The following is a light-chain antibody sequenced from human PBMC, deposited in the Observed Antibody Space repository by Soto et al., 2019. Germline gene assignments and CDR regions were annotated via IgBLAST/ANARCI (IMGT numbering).Light chain of an antibody. CDR1: QPISGY. Sequence: DIQMPQSPSSLSASIADRVILTCRSSQPISGYLNWYQQKPGKAPKXIIHDASSLQSGVPSRFSGSGSGTDCSLTISNLQPEDVATYYCQQGQSTPITFCQGTRLEIK. V-gene: IGKV1-39*01. CDR3: QQGQSTPIT. J-gene: IGKJ5*01. CDR2: DAS.